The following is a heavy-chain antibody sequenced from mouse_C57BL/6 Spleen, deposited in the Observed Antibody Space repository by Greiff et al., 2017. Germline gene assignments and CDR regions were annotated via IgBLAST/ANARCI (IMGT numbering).Heavy chain of an antibody. CDR3: ARVGTTVSFDY. CDR2: INPSNGGT. D-gene: IGHD1-1*01. CDR1: GYTFTSYW. J-gene: IGHJ2*01. Sequence: QVQLQQPGTELVKPGASVKLSCKASGYTFTSYWMHWVKQRPGQGLEWIGNINPSNGGTNYNEKFKGKATLTADKTSSTAYMQLSSLTSEDSAVYFCARVGTTVSFDYWGQGTTLTVSS. V-gene: IGHV1-53*01.